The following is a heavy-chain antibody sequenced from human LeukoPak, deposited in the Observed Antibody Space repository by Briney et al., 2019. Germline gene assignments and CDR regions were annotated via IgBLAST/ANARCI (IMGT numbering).Heavy chain of an antibody. Sequence: GASVKVSFKASGYTFTVYYMHWVRQAPGQGLEWMGRINPNSGGTNYAQKFQGRVTMTRDTSISTAYMELSRLRSDDTAVYYCAREGVQLLRFLEWDPDFPHNWFDPWGQGTLVTVSS. V-gene: IGHV1-2*06. CDR3: AREGVQLLRFLEWDPDFPHNWFDP. D-gene: IGHD3-3*01. CDR2: INPNSGGT. CDR1: GYTFTVYY. J-gene: IGHJ5*02.